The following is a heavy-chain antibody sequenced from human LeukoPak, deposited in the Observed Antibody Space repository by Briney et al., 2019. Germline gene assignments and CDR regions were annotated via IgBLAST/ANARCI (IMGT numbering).Heavy chain of an antibody. CDR3: TRDQTPYY. V-gene: IGHV3-49*04. CDR1: GFTFSGYA. CDR2: IRSKIYGGTA. Sequence: GGSLRLSCAASGFTFSGYAMTWVRQAPGKGLEWVGFIRSKIYGGTAEYAASVQGRFTISRDDSKGIVYLQMNSLKTEDTAVYYCTRDQTPYYWGQGTLVTVSS. J-gene: IGHJ4*02.